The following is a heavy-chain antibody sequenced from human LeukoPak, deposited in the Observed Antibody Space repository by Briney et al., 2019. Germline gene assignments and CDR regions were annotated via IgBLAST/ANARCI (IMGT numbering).Heavy chain of an antibody. J-gene: IGHJ6*02. Sequence: EASVKVSCKASGYTFTSCGISWVRQAPGQGLEWMGWISAYNGNTNYAQKLQGRVTMTTDTSTSTAYMELRSLRSDDTAVYYCARDWVRIAAAGSDNPYYYYGMDVWGRGTTVTASS. CDR1: GYTFTSCG. CDR3: ARDWVRIAAAGSDNPYYYYGMDV. CDR2: ISAYNGNT. V-gene: IGHV1-18*01. D-gene: IGHD6-13*01.